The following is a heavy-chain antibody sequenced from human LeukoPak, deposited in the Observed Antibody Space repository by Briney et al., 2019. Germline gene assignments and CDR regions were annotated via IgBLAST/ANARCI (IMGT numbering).Heavy chain of an antibody. V-gene: IGHV1-69*04. Sequence: RSSVKVACKASGGTFSSYAISWVRQAPGQGLEWMGRIIPILGIANYAQKFQGRVTITADKSTSTAYMELSSLRSEDTAVYYCARREWELSENAFDIWGQGTMVTVSS. J-gene: IGHJ3*02. D-gene: IGHD1-26*01. CDR1: GGTFSSYA. CDR3: ARREWELSENAFDI. CDR2: IIPILGIA.